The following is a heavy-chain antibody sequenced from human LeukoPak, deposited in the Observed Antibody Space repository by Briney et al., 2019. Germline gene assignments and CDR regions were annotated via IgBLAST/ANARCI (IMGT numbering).Heavy chain of an antibody. D-gene: IGHD3-22*01. J-gene: IGHJ5*02. V-gene: IGHV4-34*01. CDR2: INHSGST. CDR1: GGSFGGYY. Sequence: SETLSLTCAVYGGSFGGYYWSWIRQPPGKGLEWIGEINHSGSTNYNPSLKSRVTISVDTSKNQFSLKLSSVTAADTAVYYCARVGLRYYYDSSGYSHWFDPWGQGTLVTVSS. CDR3: ARVGLRYYYDSSGYSHWFDP.